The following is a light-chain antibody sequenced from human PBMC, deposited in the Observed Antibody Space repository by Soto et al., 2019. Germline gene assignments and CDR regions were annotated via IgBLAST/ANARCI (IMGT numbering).Light chain of an antibody. J-gene: IGLJ2*01. V-gene: IGLV1-44*01. CDR2: ISD. CDR3: TAWDDSLNGFV. CDR1: SSNIGSNS. Sequence: QSVLTQSPSASGPPGQRVTISCSGGSSNIGSNSVSWYQQLPGTAPKLLIYISDQRPSGVPDRFSGSKSGTSASLAISGLQSEDEADYYCTAWDDSLNGFVFGGGTKVTVL.